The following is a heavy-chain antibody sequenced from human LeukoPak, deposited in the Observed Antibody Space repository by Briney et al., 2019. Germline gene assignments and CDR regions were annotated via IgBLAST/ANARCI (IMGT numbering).Heavy chain of an antibody. V-gene: IGHV3-9*01. Sequence: PGRSLRLSCAASGFTFDEYAMHWVRQPPGKGREGVSGISWNSDSIRYADSGKGRFTISRDNSKNPLYLQMNSLRAEDKAVYYCARDWHQLTQCGRWGQGALVTVSS. D-gene: IGHD1-1*01. CDR1: GFTFDEYA. CDR2: ISWNSDSI. CDR3: ARDWHQLTQCGR. J-gene: IGHJ4*02.